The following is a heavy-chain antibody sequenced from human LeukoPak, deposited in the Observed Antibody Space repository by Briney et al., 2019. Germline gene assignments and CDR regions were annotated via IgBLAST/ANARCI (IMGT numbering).Heavy chain of an antibody. J-gene: IGHJ1*01. Sequence: TGGSLRLSCASSGFTFSSYSMSWIRQAPGKGLEWVSSISGSGASTYYADSVKGRFTISRDNSKNTLHLQLSSLRAEDTAVYFCVKDLTWNQLVPEYFQNWGQGTLVTVSS. V-gene: IGHV3-23*01. CDR2: ISGSGAST. CDR3: VKDLTWNQLVPEYFQN. D-gene: IGHD6-13*01. CDR1: GFTFSSYS.